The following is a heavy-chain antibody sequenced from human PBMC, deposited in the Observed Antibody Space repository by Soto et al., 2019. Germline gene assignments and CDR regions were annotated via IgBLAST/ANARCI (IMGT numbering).Heavy chain of an antibody. J-gene: IGHJ6*02. CDR3: ARERVTGTTFFSYYYYGMDV. CDR2: IYYSGST. D-gene: IGHD1-7*01. Sequence: PSETLSLTCTVSGGSISSGGYYWSWIRQHPGKGLEWIGYIYYSGSTYYNPSLKSRVTISVDTSKNQFSLKLSSVTAADTAVYYCARERVTGTTFFSYYYYGMDVWGQGTTVTVSS. CDR1: GGSISSGGYY. V-gene: IGHV4-31*03.